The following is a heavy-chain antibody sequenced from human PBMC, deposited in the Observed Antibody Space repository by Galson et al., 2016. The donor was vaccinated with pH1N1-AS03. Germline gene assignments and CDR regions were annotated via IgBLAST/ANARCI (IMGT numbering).Heavy chain of an antibody. D-gene: IGHD6-13*01. J-gene: IGHJ4*02. V-gene: IGHV3-64*01. CDR1: GFTFSSYA. CDR2: ISGNGYST. Sequence: SLRLSCAASGFTFSSYAMNWVRQAPGKGLEYVSAISGNGYSTYYANSVKGRLTISRDNSKSTLFLQMGSLRPEDRAVYYCARGPVSYSNYCFTPPDYWGPATLVPVSS. CDR3: ARGPVSYSNYCFTPPDY.